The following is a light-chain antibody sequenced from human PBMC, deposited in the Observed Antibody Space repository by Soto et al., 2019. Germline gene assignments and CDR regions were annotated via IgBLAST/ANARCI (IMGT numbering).Light chain of an antibody. CDR1: QSVSSY. CDR2: DAS. CDR3: QPSSNWPST. Sequence: EIVLTQSPATLSLSPGDRVTLSCRASQSVSSYLAWYQQKPGQVPRLLIYDASNRATGIPARFSGSGSGTDFTLTISSLEPEDFAVYYCQPSSNWPSTFGQGTRLEIK. J-gene: IGKJ5*01. V-gene: IGKV3-11*01.